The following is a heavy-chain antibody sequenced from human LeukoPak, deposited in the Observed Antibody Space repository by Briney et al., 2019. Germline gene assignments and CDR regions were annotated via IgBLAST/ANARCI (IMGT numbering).Heavy chain of an antibody. CDR2: IYYSGST. Sequence: PSETLSPTCTVSGGPISSGDYYWSWIRQPPGKGLEWIGYIYYSGSTYYNPSLKSRITISVDTSKNQFSLKLSSVTAADTAVYYCARERSGSYSGFDYWGQGTLVTVSS. J-gene: IGHJ4*02. V-gene: IGHV4-30-4*01. D-gene: IGHD1-26*01. CDR1: GGPISSGDYY. CDR3: ARERSGSYSGFDY.